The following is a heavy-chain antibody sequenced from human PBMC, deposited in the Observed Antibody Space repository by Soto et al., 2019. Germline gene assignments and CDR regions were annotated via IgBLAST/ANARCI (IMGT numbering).Heavy chain of an antibody. V-gene: IGHV1-2*04. CDR2: INPNSGGT. J-gene: IGHJ6*03. Sequence: ASVKVSCKASGYTFSDYYIHWMRQAPGQGLEWMGWINPNSGGTKYAHKFQGWVTMTRDTSIKTAYTELSRLTSDDTAVYYCARESGGATATLDYYYFYMDVWGKGTTVTVSS. D-gene: IGHD5-12*01. CDR1: GYTFSDYY. CDR3: ARESGGATATLDYYYFYMDV.